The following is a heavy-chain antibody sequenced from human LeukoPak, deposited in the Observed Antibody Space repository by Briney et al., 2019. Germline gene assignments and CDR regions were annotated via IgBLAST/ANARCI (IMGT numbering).Heavy chain of an antibody. V-gene: IGHV4-34*01. J-gene: IGHJ4*02. CDR1: GGSFSGYY. Sequence: PSETLSLTCAVYGGSFSGYYWSWIRQPPGKGLEWIGEINHSGSTNYNPSLKSRVTISVDTSKNQFSLKLSSVTAADTAVYYCARDAYYYGSGSPDYFDYWGQGTLVTVSS. CDR2: INHSGST. D-gene: IGHD3-10*01. CDR3: ARDAYYYGSGSPDYFDY.